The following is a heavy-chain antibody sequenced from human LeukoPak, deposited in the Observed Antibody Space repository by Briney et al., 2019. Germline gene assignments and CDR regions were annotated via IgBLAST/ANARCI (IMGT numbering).Heavy chain of an antibody. J-gene: IGHJ4*02. CDR1: GFTFDSYA. CDR3: AKVHSSGNYRFDF. D-gene: IGHD3-10*01. V-gene: IGHV3-23*01. Sequence: GGSLRLSCEGSGFTFDSYAMSWVRQSPGKGLEWVSAITGTGGNQYHADSVKDRFTISRDNSKNTVYLQMNSLRAEDTAIYYCAKVHSSGNYRFDFWGQGTLVTVSS. CDR2: ITGTGGNQ.